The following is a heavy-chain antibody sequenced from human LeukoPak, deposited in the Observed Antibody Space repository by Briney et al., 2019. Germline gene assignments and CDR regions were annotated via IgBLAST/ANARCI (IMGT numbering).Heavy chain of an antibody. CDR1: GFTFSSYD. CDR2: IGTAGAT. CDR3: ARGAPPDY. J-gene: IGHJ4*02. V-gene: IGHV3-13*01. Sequence: PGGSLRLSCAASGFTFSSYDMHWVRQATGKGLEWVSAIGTAGATYYPGPVKGRFTISRENAKNSLYLQMNSLRAGDTAVYYCARGAPPDYWGQGTLVTVSS.